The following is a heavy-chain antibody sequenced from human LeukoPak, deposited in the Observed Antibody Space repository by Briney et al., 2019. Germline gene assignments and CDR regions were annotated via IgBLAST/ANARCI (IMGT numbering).Heavy chain of an antibody. J-gene: IGHJ4*02. CDR1: GYTFTSYD. CDR3: ARCRFLSGSYFGY. Sequence: ASVKVSCKASGYTFTSYDINWVRQAPGQGLEWMGWMNPNSGNTGYAQKFQGRVTITRNTSISTAYTELSSLRSEDTAVYYCARCRFLSGSYFGYWGQGTLVTVSS. V-gene: IGHV1-8*03. CDR2: MNPNSGNT. D-gene: IGHD1-26*01.